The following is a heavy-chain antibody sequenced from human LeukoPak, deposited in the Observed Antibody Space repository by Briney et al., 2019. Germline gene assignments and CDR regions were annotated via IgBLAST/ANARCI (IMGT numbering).Heavy chain of an antibody. CDR2: IYPSGST. Sequence: KTSETLSLTCTVSGASITNYYWSWIRQSAGKGLEWIGRIYPSGSTHSNPSLKSRVAMSLDTSKNQFSLGLSSVTAADTAVYYCARVRPNWNDGTFDYWGQETLVTVSS. J-gene: IGHJ4*02. CDR3: ARVRPNWNDGTFDY. D-gene: IGHD1-1*01. V-gene: IGHV4-4*07. CDR1: GASITNYY.